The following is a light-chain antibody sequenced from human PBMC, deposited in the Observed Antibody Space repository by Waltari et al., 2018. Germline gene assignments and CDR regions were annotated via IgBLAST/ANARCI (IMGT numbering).Light chain of an antibody. V-gene: IGLV2-23*01. CDR1: SSDIANYNFY. J-gene: IGLJ2*01. CDR3: CSYGVRVF. Sequence: QSALTQPASVSGSPGQSITISCTGTSSDIANYNFYDSWYQHRRGEAPKLIIYEGNVRPSGVSDRFSGSKSGNAASLTISGLQAEDEAHYYCCSYGVRVFFGGGTKLTVL. CDR2: EGN.